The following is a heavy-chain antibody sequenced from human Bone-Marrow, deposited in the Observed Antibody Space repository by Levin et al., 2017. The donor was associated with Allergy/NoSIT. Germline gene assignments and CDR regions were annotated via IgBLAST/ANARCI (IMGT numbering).Heavy chain of an antibody. CDR1: GYTFTSYD. J-gene: IGHJ4*02. CDR3: ARAVGDSSSPGFDY. CDR2: MNPNSGNT. Sequence: PGASVKVSCKASGYTFTSYDINWVRQATGQGLEWMGWMNPNSGNTGYAQKFQGRVTMTRNTSISTAYMELSSLRSEDTAVYYCARAVGDSSSPGFDYWGQGTLVTVSS. V-gene: IGHV1-8*01. D-gene: IGHD6-6*01.